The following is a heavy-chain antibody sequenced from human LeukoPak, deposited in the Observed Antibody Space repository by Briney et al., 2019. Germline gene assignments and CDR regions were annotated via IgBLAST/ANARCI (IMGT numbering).Heavy chain of an antibody. CDR3: ASLPTTYSSGWSAVPG. V-gene: IGHV5-51*01. CDR1: GYSFTSYW. D-gene: IGHD6-19*01. CDR2: IYPGDSDT. J-gene: IGHJ4*02. Sequence: GESLKISCQGSGYSFTSYWIGWVRQMPGKGLEWMGIIYPGDSDTRYSPSFQGQVTISADKSISTAYLQWSSLKASDTAVYYCASLPTTYSSGWSAVPGWGQGTLVTVSS.